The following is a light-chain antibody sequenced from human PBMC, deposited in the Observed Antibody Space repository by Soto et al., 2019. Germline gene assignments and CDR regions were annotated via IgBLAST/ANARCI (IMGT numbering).Light chain of an antibody. J-gene: IGKJ5*01. Sequence: DIQMTQSPSSLSASVGDRITIPCHSSQFIGNYLNWYQVKPGKAPKLLIYAASTLESGVPSRFSATVSGTEFSLTITSLQPEDFATYYCQQLFDSPITFGQGTRLEI. V-gene: IGKV1-9*01. CDR3: QQLFDSPIT. CDR2: AAS. CDR1: QFIGNY.